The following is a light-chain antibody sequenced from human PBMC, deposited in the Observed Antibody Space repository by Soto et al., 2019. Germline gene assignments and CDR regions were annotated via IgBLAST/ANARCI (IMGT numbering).Light chain of an antibody. CDR1: QSISGS. CDR2: ATD. J-gene: IGKJ1*01. V-gene: IGKV1-39*01. CDR3: QQSYSSPPT. Sequence: DIQMTQSPSSLSASVRDRVTITCRASQSISGSLNWCQQQSGKAPKLLIYATDTLQSGVPSRFSGSRSGPDFTLTISSLQPEDFATYYCQQSYSSPPTFGQGTKVDIK.